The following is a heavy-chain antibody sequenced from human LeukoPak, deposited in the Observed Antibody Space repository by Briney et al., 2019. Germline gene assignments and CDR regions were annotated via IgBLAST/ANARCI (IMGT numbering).Heavy chain of an antibody. CDR1: GFTFSTYG. Sequence: GGTLRLSCAASGFTFSTYGMSWVRQAPGKGLEWVSNISGNGGSTYYADSVKGRFTISRDNSKDTLYLQMNSLRAEDTAIYYCAKGSWRSAFDFWGQGTMVTVSS. D-gene: IGHD6-13*01. CDR3: AKGSWRSAFDF. J-gene: IGHJ3*01. V-gene: IGHV3-23*01. CDR2: ISGNGGST.